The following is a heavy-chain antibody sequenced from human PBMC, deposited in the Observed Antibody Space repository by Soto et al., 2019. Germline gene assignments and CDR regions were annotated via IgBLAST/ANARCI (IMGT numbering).Heavy chain of an antibody. D-gene: IGHD2-2*01. CDR3: ARSSASSSSSSCDF. V-gene: IGHV4-31*03. J-gene: IGHJ4*02. CDR2: IYYSGST. Sequence: TLSLTCTVSGGSISSGGYYWTWIRQHPGKGLEWIGYIYYSGSTYYNPSLKSRSSISLDTSKNQFFLKLTSVTAADTAVYYCARSSASSSSSSCDFWGQGTLVTVSS. CDR1: GGSISSGGYY.